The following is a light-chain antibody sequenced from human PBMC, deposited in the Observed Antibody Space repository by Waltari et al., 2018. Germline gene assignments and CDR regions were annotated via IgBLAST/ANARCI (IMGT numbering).Light chain of an antibody. J-gene: IGKJ3*01. CDR3: QHYDSRPFT. CDR2: GVS. V-gene: IGKV3-20*01. CDR1: QTFRSNY. Sequence: EIVLTQSPGTLSLSPGERATLSCRASQTFRSNYLAWYRQKPGQAPRLLIHGVSTRASGIPDRFSGSGSGTDFTLTISRLEPEDFAVYYCQHYDSRPFTFGPGTKVDLK.